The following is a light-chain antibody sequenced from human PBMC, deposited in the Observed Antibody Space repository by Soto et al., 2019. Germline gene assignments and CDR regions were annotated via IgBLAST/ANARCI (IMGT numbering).Light chain of an antibody. CDR2: AAS. CDR3: QQSYSTPLT. Sequence: AIRMTQSPSSLSASTGDRVTITCRASQCISSYLAWYQQKPGKAPKLLIYAASTLQSGVPSRFSGSGSGTDFTLTISCLQPEDFATYYCQQSYSTPLTFGGGTKVDI. V-gene: IGKV1-8*01. CDR1: QCISSY. J-gene: IGKJ4*01.